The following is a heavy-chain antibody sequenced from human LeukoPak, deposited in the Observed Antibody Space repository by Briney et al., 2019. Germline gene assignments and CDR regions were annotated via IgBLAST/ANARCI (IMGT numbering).Heavy chain of an antibody. CDR3: ARERGSKHYDL. CDR1: GFTSSSYW. J-gene: IGHJ5*02. V-gene: IGHV3-7*01. CDR2: INQDGSDK. D-gene: IGHD3-16*01. Sequence: PGGSLRLSCAASGFTSSSYWMGWVRQAPGKGLEWVANINQDGSDKYYVDSVKGRFTISRDNAKNSLYLQMDGLRAEDMALYYCARERGSKHYDLWGQGTLVTVSS.